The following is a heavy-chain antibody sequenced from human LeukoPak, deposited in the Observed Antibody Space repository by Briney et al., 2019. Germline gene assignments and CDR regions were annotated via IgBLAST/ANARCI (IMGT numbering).Heavy chain of an antibody. J-gene: IGHJ4*02. CDR3: ASGSAYYDSSGYYWGRFDY. CDR1: GGSFSGYY. V-gene: IGHV3-11*01. CDR2: ISYSGITI. Sequence: LSLTCAVYGGSFSGYYWSWIRQAPGKGLEWVSYISYSGITIYYADSVKGRFTISRDNAKTSLFLQMDSLRAEDTAVYYCASGSAYYDSSGYYWGRFDYWGQGTLVTVSS. D-gene: IGHD3-22*01.